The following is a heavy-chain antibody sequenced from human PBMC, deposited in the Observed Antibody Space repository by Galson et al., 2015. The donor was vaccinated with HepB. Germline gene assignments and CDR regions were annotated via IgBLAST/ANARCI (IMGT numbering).Heavy chain of an antibody. CDR1: GFIFSNNA. CDR2: ISVGGRRF. J-gene: IGHJ3*01. Sequence: SLRLSCAVTGFIFSNNAMSWVRQAPGKGLEWVSTISVGGRRFYYADSVKGRFTISRDKSDDTLYLQMDNLRAEDTAVYYCAKDIGLRDDAVDVWGQGTVVTLSS. V-gene: IGHV3-23*01. D-gene: IGHD2-15*01. CDR3: AKDIGLRDDAVDV.